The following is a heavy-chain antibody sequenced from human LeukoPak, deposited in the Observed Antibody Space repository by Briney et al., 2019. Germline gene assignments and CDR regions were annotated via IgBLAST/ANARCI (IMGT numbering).Heavy chain of an antibody. CDR3: ARDITMVRAGGSVV. CDR1: GGAISSSSYY. V-gene: IGHV4-39*02. CDR2: IYYSGST. D-gene: IGHD3-10*01. J-gene: IGHJ6*04. Sequence: PSETLSLTCTVSGGAISSSSYYWGWVRQPPGKGLEWIGSIYYSGSTYYNPSLKSRVTISVDTSKNQFSLKLSSVTAADTAVSYCARDITMVRAGGSVVWGKGTTVTVSS.